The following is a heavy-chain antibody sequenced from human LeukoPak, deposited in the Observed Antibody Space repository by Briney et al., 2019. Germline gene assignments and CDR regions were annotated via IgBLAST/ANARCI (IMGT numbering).Heavy chain of an antibody. Sequence: AASVKVSCKASGYAFTGYYMHWVRQAPGQGLEWMGWINPNSGGTNYAQKFQGRVTMTRDTSISTAYMELSRLRSDDTAVYYCANLQQPIAVAGDYGMDVWGQGTTVTVSS. V-gene: IGHV1-2*02. J-gene: IGHJ6*02. D-gene: IGHD6-19*01. CDR3: ANLQQPIAVAGDYGMDV. CDR2: INPNSGGT. CDR1: GYAFTGYY.